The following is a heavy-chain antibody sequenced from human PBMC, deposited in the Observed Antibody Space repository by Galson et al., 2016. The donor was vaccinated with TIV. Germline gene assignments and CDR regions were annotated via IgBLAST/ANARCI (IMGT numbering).Heavy chain of an antibody. Sequence: SLRLSCAASGFTFDDYAMHWVRQAPGKGLEWVSSISWNSDRKVYADSVKGRFTISRDNSKNSLYVQMNSLTYDDTALYYCVKGAGRYSRSWYFDYWGQGTLVTVSS. CDR1: GFTFDDYA. J-gene: IGHJ4*02. CDR2: ISWNSDRK. V-gene: IGHV3-9*01. CDR3: VKGAGRYSRSWYFDY. D-gene: IGHD6-13*01.